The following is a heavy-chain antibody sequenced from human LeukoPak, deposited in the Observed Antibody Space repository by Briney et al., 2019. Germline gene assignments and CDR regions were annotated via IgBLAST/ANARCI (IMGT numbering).Heavy chain of an antibody. CDR1: GFTFSSYG. CDR2: ISYDGSNK. D-gene: IGHD4-17*01. V-gene: IGHV3-30*03. CDR3: ARIYGDYVLYYFDY. Sequence: GRSLRLSCAASGFTFSSYGMHWVRQAPGKGLEWVAVISYDGSNKYYADSVKGRFTISRDNSKNTLYLQMNSLRAEDTAVYYCARIYGDYVLYYFDYWGRGTLVTVSS. J-gene: IGHJ4*02.